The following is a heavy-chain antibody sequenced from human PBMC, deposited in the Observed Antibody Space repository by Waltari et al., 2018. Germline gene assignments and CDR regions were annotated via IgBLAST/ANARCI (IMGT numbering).Heavy chain of an antibody. CDR3: VRDHWGPDY. CDR2: IHKDGSEK. D-gene: IGHD7-27*01. J-gene: IGHJ4*02. V-gene: IGHV3-7*01. CDR1: GFTFTDYW. Sequence: EVHRVESGGGLVEPGGSIRLTCAGSGFTFTDYWMSWVRQAPGNVPEWVANIHKDGSEKNYVDYVKGRFTISRDNAKDSVYLQMNSLRADDTAMYYCVRDHWGPDYWGQGTLVTVSS.